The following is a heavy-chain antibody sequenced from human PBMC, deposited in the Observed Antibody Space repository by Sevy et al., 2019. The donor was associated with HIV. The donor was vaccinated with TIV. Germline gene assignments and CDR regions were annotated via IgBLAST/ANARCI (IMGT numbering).Heavy chain of an antibody. CDR1: GFTFSSYA. CDR3: ANRATDSSPIDYYMDV. CDR2: ISGSGGST. J-gene: IGHJ6*03. Sequence: GGSLRLSCAASGFTFSSYAMSWVRQAPGKGLEWVSAISGSGGSTYYADTVKGRFTISRDNSKNTLYLQMNSLRAEDTAVYYCANRATDSSPIDYYMDVWGKGTTVTVSS. V-gene: IGHV3-23*01. D-gene: IGHD3-22*01.